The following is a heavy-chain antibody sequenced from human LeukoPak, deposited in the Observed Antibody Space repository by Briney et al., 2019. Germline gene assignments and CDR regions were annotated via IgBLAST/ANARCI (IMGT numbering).Heavy chain of an antibody. CDR2: IHTSGST. J-gene: IGHJ5*01. CDR3: ARAPKGYSIAWYDC. CDR1: GVSISDYY. V-gene: IGHV4-4*07. Sequence: SETLSLTCTVSGVSISDYYWNWIRQPAGKGLEWIGRIHTSGSTDYNPSLKSRVTMSVDTSKNQFSLSLNSVTAADTAVYYCARAPKGYSIAWYDCWGQGTLVAVSS. D-gene: IGHD1-26*01.